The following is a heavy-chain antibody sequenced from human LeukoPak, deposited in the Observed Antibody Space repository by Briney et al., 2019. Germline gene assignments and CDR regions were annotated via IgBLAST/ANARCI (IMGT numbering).Heavy chain of an antibody. J-gene: IGHJ4*02. D-gene: IGHD6-19*01. CDR3: ARAGSGSGWYFDY. Sequence: ASVKVSCTASGYDFTSVGITWVRRAPGQGLEWMGWISPYNGNTRYAQKFQGRVAMTTDTSTTIAYMELRGLRFNDTAVYYCARAGSGSGWYFDYWGQGTPVTVSS. CDR2: ISPYNGNT. CDR1: GYDFTSVG. V-gene: IGHV1-18*01.